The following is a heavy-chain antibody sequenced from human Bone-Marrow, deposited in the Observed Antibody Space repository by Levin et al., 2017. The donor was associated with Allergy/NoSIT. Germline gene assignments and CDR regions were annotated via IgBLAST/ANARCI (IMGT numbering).Heavy chain of an antibody. CDR2: IDWDDDK. J-gene: IGHJ6*02. CDR3: ARLRSIEEGDAMDV. D-gene: IGHD6-6*01. Sequence: SGPTLVKPTQTLTLTCSVSGASLSASGMRVSWIRQPPGKALEWLARIDWDDDKVYSSSLKTRPTISKDTSKNQVVLTMTNVDPGDTGTYYCARLRSIEEGDAMDVWGQGTTVTVSS. V-gene: IGHV2-70*04. CDR1: GASLSASGMR.